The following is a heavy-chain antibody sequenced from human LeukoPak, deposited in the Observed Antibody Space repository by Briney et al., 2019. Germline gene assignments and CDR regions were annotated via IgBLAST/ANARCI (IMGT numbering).Heavy chain of an antibody. D-gene: IGHD6-6*01. CDR1: GGSISSSSYY. V-gene: IGHV4-61*01. CDR3: ARDNGEAAPDY. CDR2: IYYSGST. Sequence: SETLSLTCTVSGGSISSSSYYWSWIRQPPGKGLEWIGYIYYSGSTNYNPSLKSRVTISVDTSKNQFSLKLSSVTAADTAVYYCARDNGEAAPDYWGQGTLVTVSS. J-gene: IGHJ4*02.